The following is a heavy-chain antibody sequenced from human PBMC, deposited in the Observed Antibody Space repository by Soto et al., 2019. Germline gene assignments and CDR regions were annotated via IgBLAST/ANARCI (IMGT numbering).Heavy chain of an antibody. CDR2: ISSSSAYI. CDR1: GFTFGSFT. D-gene: IGHD3-16*01. V-gene: IGHV3-21*06. Sequence: EVHLVEAGGGLVKPGESLTLSCAASGFTFGSFTLNWVRQAPGKGLEWVSSISSSSAYIYYAESVKGRFTSSRDNARSTLYLQMNSLRLDDPAVYFCARDGLTFGGDWGQGTRVAVSS. J-gene: IGHJ4*02. CDR3: ARDGLTFGGD.